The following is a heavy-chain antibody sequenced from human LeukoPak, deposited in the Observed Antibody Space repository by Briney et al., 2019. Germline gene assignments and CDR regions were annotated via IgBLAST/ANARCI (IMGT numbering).Heavy chain of an antibody. CDR2: ISYDGSNE. V-gene: IGHV3-30*03. D-gene: IGHD1-26*01. J-gene: IGHJ4*02. Sequence: GGSLRLSCAASGFTFSSYSMNWVRQAPGKGLEWVAVISYDGSNEYYADSVKGRFTISRDNSKNTLYLQMNSLRAEDTAVYYCARDLSGLDYWGQGTLVTVSS. CDR3: ARDLSGLDY. CDR1: GFTFSSYS.